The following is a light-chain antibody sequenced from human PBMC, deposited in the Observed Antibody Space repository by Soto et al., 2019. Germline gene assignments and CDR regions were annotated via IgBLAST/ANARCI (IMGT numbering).Light chain of an antibody. Sequence: SVVRQPPSVCAAPGQKVTLSCSGSSSNIGGNYVSWYQVLPRTAPKLLIYDNKKRHSGIPDRFSGSKSGTSATLGITELQIGHEAEYYCGTWDISLDTVVFGGGTKVTFL. CDR2: DNK. V-gene: IGLV1-51*01. CDR3: GTWDISLDTVV. J-gene: IGLJ2*01. CDR1: SSNIGGNY.